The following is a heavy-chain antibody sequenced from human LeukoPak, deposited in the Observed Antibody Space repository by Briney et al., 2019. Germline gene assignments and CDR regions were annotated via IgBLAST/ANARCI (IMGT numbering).Heavy chain of an antibody. CDR1: GFTFSSYA. Sequence: SGGSLRLSCASCGFTFSSYAMSWVRQAPGKGLEWGSTLSGSGGNTYYADSVKGRVTISRDNSKNTLYLQMNSLRAEDTAVYHCAKGSYYYDSADYFDYWGQGTLVTVSS. CDR2: LSGSGGNT. V-gene: IGHV3-23*01. CDR3: AKGSYYYDSADYFDY. J-gene: IGHJ4*02. D-gene: IGHD3-22*01.